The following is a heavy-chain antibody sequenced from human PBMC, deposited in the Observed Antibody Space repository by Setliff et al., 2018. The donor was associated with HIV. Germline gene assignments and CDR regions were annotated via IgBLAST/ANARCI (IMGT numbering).Heavy chain of an antibody. Sequence: ASVKVSCKAFGGTFSSHAISWVRQAPGQGLEWMGWISDYHGNTNYAQKLQGRVTMTTDTSTSTAYMELRSLRSDDTAVYYCARAPITIFGVIIIPVYFDYWGQGTLVTVSS. J-gene: IGHJ4*02. CDR3: ARAPITIFGVIIIPVYFDY. CDR2: ISDYHGNT. V-gene: IGHV1-18*04. D-gene: IGHD3-3*01. CDR1: GGTFSSHA.